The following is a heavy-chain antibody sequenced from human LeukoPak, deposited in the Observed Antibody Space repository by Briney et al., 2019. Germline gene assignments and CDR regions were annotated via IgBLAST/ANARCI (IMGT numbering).Heavy chain of an antibody. CDR3: ARGNYYDSSGYYLANWFDP. Sequence: PSETLSLTCTVSGGSISSSNYYWSWIRQPAGKGLEWIGRIYTSGSTNYNPSLKSRVTMSVDTSKNQFSLKLSSVTAADTAVYYCARGNYYDSSGYYLANWFDPWGQGTLVTVSS. D-gene: IGHD3-22*01. J-gene: IGHJ5*02. V-gene: IGHV4-61*02. CDR1: GGSISSSNYY. CDR2: IYTSGST.